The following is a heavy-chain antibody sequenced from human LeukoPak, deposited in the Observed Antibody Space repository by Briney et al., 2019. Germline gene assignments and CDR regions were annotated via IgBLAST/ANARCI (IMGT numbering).Heavy chain of an antibody. CDR1: GGSISSSNW. CDR2: IYHSGST. Sequence: SGTLSLTCAVSGGSISSSNWWSWVRQPPGKGLEWIGEIYHSGSTNYNPSLKSRVTISVDKSKNQFSLKLSSVTAADTAVYYCVRGVHIMIVPAVVWFDPWGQGTLVTVSS. V-gene: IGHV4-4*02. J-gene: IGHJ5*02. CDR3: VRGVHIMIVPAVVWFDP. D-gene: IGHD3-16*01.